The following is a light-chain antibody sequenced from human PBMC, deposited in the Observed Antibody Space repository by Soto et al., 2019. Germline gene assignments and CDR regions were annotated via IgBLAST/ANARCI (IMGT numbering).Light chain of an antibody. CDR1: QSVDSN. CDR3: QQYNIWPPRLFT. J-gene: IGKJ3*01. CDR2: GAS. Sequence: EIVMTQSPATLSVSQGERATLSCTASQSVDSNLAWYQQKPGEAPRLLIYGASTRATGMPARFSGGESGTAVTLTISSLQSEDFAVYYCQQYNIWPPRLFTFATGTKVAIE. V-gene: IGKV3-15*01.